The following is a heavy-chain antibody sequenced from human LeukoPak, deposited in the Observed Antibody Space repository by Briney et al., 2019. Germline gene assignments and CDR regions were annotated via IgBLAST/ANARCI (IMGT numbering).Heavy chain of an antibody. D-gene: IGHD6-13*01. Sequence: GGSLRLSCAASGFTFSYYWMHWVRRAAWKGLVWVSRISDDGSNTDYADFVKGRFTISRDNAKNTLYLQIHSLRADDTAIYYCARDDGHYSSNSFLDYWGPGALVTVSS. J-gene: IGHJ4*02. V-gene: IGHV3-74*01. CDR2: ISDDGSNT. CDR1: GFTFSYYW. CDR3: ARDDGHYSSNSFLDY.